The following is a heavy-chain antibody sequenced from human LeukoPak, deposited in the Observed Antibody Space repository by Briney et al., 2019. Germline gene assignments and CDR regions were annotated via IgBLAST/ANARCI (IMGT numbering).Heavy chain of an antibody. CDR3: ARAQLWLSFCDD. CDR2: INHSGST. V-gene: IGHV4-34*01. D-gene: IGHD5-18*01. Sequence: SETLSLTCAVYGLSFSGYYLSWIRQPPGKGLEWIGGINHSGSTNYNPSLKSRVTISVGKSKNQLSLKLSSVTASGTAVYYCARAQLWLSFCDDWGQGTLVTVSS. J-gene: IGHJ4*02. CDR1: GLSFSGYY.